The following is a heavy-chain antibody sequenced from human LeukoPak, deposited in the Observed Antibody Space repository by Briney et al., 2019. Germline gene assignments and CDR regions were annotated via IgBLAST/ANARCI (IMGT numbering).Heavy chain of an antibody. V-gene: IGHV1-2*06. J-gene: IGHJ4*02. D-gene: IGHD6-19*01. CDR1: GYTFTGYY. Sequence: GASVKVSCKASGYTFTGYYMHWVRQAPGQRLEWMGRINPNSGGTNYAQKFQGRVTMTRDTSISTAYMELSRLRSDDTAVYYCATPIAVAPFDYWGQGTLVTVSS. CDR3: ATPIAVAPFDY. CDR2: INPNSGGT.